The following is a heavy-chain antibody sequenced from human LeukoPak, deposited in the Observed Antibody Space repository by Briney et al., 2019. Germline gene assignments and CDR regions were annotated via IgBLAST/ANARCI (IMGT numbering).Heavy chain of an antibody. CDR2: ISGSGGST. D-gene: IGHD6-19*01. CDR1: GFTFSSYA. Sequence: PGGSLRLSCAASGFTFSSYAMSWVRQAPGKGLEWVSAISGSGGSTYYADSVKGRFTISRDNSKNTLYLQMNSLRAEDTAVYYCAKDVGYSSGWFGWFDPWGQGTLVTVSS. V-gene: IGHV3-23*01. J-gene: IGHJ5*02. CDR3: AKDVGYSSGWFGWFDP.